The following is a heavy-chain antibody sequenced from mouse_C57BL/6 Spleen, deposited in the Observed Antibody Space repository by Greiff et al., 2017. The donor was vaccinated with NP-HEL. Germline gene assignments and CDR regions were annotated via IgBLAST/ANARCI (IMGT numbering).Heavy chain of an antibody. J-gene: IGHJ3*01. CDR1: GYTFTSYW. CDR3: ARNGYYEGFAY. Sequence: QVQLQQPGAELVKPGASVKLSCKASGYTFTSYWMQWVKQRPGQGLEWIGEIDPSDSYTNYNQKFKGKATLTVDTSSSTAYMQLSSLTSEDSAVYYCARNGYYEGFAYWGQGTLVTVSA. V-gene: IGHV1-50*01. CDR2: IDPSDSYT. D-gene: IGHD2-3*01.